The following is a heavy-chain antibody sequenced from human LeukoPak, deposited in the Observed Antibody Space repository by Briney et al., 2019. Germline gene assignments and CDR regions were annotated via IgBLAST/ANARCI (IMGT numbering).Heavy chain of an antibody. J-gene: IGHJ6*02. CDR2: IKQDGSEK. CDR3: ARVLLDDYDFCSGPYWYYYYGMDV. CDR1: GFTFSSYW. D-gene: IGHD3-3*01. Sequence: GGSLRLSCAASGFTFSSYWMSWVRQAPGKGLEWVANIKQDGSEKYYVDSVKGRFTISRDNAKNSLYLQMNSLRAEDTAVYYCARVLLDDYDFCSGPYWYYYYGMDVWGQGTAVTVSS. V-gene: IGHV3-7*01.